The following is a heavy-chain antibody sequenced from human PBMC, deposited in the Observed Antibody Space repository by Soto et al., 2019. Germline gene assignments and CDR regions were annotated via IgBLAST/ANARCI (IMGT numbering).Heavy chain of an antibody. V-gene: IGHV2-5*02. CDR2: IYWDDSK. J-gene: IGHJ4*02. Sequence: QITLKESGPTLVRPTQTLTLTCAFSGFSLSTSGVGVGWIRQPPGKALEWLAVIYWDDSKHYSPSLRSRLTITKDTSKNQVVLTMTNMHPMHTGTYYCAHKGPEDCPLHYWGQGTLVTVSS. D-gene: IGHD2-21*02. CDR3: AHKGPEDCPLHY. CDR1: GFSLSTSGVG.